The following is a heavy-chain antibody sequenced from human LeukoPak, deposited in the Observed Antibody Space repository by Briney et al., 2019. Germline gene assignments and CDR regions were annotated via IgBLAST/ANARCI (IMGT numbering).Heavy chain of an antibody. CDR3: ARATPSYYGSGSYYVY. V-gene: IGHV1-2*02. D-gene: IGHD3-10*01. CDR2: INPNSGGT. CDR1: GYTLSNYD. Sequence: ASVKVSCKASGYTLSNYDISWVRQAPGQGLEWMGWINPNSGGTNYAQKFQGRVTMTRDTSISTAYMELSRLRSDDTAVYYCARATPSYYGSGSYYVYWGQGTLVTVSS. J-gene: IGHJ4*02.